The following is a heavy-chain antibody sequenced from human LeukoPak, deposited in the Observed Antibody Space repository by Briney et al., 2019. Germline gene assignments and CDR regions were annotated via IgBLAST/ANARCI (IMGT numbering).Heavy chain of an antibody. D-gene: IGHD6-19*01. Sequence: VGSLVLSCAASGFPFNSYAMSWVRPAPGKGLEWVSAIIGSGGSTYYADSVKCRFTISRDNSKNTLYLQMNSLRAEDTAVYYCAKDNRRIAVAGILVWGQGTLVTVSS. CDR2: IIGSGGST. CDR1: GFPFNSYA. V-gene: IGHV3-23*01. J-gene: IGHJ4*02. CDR3: AKDNRRIAVAGILV.